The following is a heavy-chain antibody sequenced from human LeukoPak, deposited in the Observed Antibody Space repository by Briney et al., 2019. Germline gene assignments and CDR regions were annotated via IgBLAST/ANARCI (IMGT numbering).Heavy chain of an antibody. D-gene: IGHD6-19*01. J-gene: IGHJ4*02. CDR1: GYTFTGYY. V-gene: IGHV1-2*02. CDR3: ARVGSTGIAVADTNFDY. CDR2: INPNRGGT. Sequence: GASVKVSCKASGYTFTGYYMHWVRQAPGQGLEWMGWINPNRGGTNYAQKFQGRVTMTRDTSISTAYMELSRLRSDDTAVYYCARVGSTGIAVADTNFDYWGQGTLVTVSS.